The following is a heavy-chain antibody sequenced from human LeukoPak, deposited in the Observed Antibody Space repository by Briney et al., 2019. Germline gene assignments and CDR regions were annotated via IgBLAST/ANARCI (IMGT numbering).Heavy chain of an antibody. CDR2: IRYDGSNK. J-gene: IGHJ4*02. CDR3: TYYYDSSGYH. V-gene: IGHV3-30*02. CDR1: GFTFSSYG. Sequence: PGGSLRLSCAASGFTFSSYGMHWVRQAPGKGLEWVAFIRYDGSNKYYADSVKGRFTISRDNSKNTLYLQMNSLSAEDTAVYYGTYYYDSSGYHWGQGTLVTVSS. D-gene: IGHD3-22*01.